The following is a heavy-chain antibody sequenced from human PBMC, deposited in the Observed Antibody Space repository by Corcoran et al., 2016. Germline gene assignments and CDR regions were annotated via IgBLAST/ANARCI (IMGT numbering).Heavy chain of an antibody. CDR2: SNAGNGNT. V-gene: IGHV1-3*02. J-gene: IGHJ6*02. CDR3: ARDGYIVVVPAASNYYYGMDV. CDR1: GYTFTSYA. Sequence: QVQLVQSGAEVKKPGASVKVSCTASGYTFTSYAMHWVRQAPGHRIEWMGWSNAGNGNTNYAQKLQGRVTMTTDTSTSTAYMELRSLGSDDTAGYYCARDGYIVVVPAASNYYYGMDVWGQGTTVTVSS. D-gene: IGHD2-2*01.